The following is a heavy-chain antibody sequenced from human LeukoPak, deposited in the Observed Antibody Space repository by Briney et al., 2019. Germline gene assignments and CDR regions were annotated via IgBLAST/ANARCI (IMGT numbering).Heavy chain of an antibody. J-gene: IGHJ4*02. CDR1: GYSISSGYY. D-gene: IGHD5-24*01. CDR3: ARARGNVEMATTYYFDY. V-gene: IGHV4-61*01. CDR2: IYYSGNT. Sequence: SETLSLTCTVSGYSISSGYYWGWIRQPPGKGLEWIGYIYYSGNTNYNPSLKSRVTISVDTSKNQFSLKLSSVTAADTAVYYCARARGNVEMATTYYFDYWGQGTLVTVSS.